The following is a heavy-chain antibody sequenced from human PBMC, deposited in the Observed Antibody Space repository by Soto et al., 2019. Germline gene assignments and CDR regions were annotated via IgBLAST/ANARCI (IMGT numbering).Heavy chain of an antibody. V-gene: IGHV3-30*18. CDR2: VSHDGTLY. J-gene: IGHJ4*02. D-gene: IGHD2-8*02. CDR3: VKDRSDTWSFDY. CDR1: GFIYSSCA. Sequence: QVQLVESGGGVVQPGTSLRLSCSASGFIYSSCAMHWVRQVPGKGLEWLAVVSHDGTLYPYADSVKGRFTISRDNSRKMLYLQMNRLRPVDTAVYYCVKDRSDTWSFDYWGQGTLVTVSS.